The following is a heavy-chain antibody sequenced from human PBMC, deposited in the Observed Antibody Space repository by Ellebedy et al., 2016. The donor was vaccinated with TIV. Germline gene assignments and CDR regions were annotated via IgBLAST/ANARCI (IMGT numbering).Heavy chain of an antibody. J-gene: IGHJ6*02. CDR2: ISSSSSTI. CDR1: GFTFSSYS. D-gene: IGHD3-16*01. V-gene: IGHV3-48*02. Sequence: GESLKISCAASGFTFSSYSINWVRQAPGKGLEWVSYISSSSSTIYYADSVKGRFTISRDNAKNSLYLQMNSLRDEDTAVYYCAGKGDNYYYYYGMDVWGQGTTVTVSS. CDR3: AGKGDNYYYYYGMDV.